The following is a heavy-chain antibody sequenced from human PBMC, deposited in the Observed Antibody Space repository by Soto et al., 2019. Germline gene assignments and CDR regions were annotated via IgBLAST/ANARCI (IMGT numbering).Heavy chain of an antibody. CDR3: ATGYCSGGNCHFDN. CDR1: GFSFTIYS. V-gene: IGHV3-21*01. CDR2: ISSSSTYI. J-gene: IGHJ4*02. Sequence: PGGSLRLSXAASGFSFTIYSMNWVRQAPGKGLEWVSCISSSSTYIYYADSLKGRFSISRDNAKNSLYLQLNSLRAEDTAIYYCATGYCSGGNCHFDNWGQGTLVTVSS. D-gene: IGHD2-15*01.